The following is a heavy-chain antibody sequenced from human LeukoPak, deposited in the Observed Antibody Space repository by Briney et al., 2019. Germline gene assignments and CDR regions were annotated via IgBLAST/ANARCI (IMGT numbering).Heavy chain of an antibody. CDR2: IYHSGST. CDR3: ARVRPTYYYGSGSYLASLDY. D-gene: IGHD3-10*01. V-gene: IGHV4-30-2*01. Sequence: SETLSLTCTVSGGSISSGGYYWSWIRQPPGKGLEWIGYIYHSGSTYYNPSLKSRVTISVDRSKNQFSLKLSSVTAADTAVYYCARVRPTYYYGSGSYLASLDYWGQGTLVTVSS. J-gene: IGHJ4*02. CDR1: GGSISSGGYY.